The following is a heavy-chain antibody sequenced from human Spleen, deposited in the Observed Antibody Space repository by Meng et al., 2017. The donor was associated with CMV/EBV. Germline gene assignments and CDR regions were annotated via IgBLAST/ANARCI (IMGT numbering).Heavy chain of an antibody. CDR3: ARGWSSGGTDY. Sequence: SETLSLTCTVSGGSVSSGSYYWSWIRQPPGKGLEWIGYIYYSGSTNYNPSLKSRVTISVDTSKNQFSLKLSSVTAADTAVYYCARGWSSGGTDYWGQGTLVTVSS. CDR1: GGSVSSGSYY. J-gene: IGHJ4*02. CDR2: IYYSGST. V-gene: IGHV4-61*01. D-gene: IGHD6-19*01.